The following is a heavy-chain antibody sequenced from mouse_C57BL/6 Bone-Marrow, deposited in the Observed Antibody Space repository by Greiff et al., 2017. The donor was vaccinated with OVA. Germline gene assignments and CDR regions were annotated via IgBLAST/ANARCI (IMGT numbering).Heavy chain of an antibody. CDR2: IYPGDGDT. V-gene: IGHV1-82*01. CDR1: GYAFSSSW. J-gene: IGHJ1*03. Sequence: QVQLKQSGPELVKPGASVKFSCKASGYAFSSSWMNWVKQRPGKGLEWIGRIYPGDGDTNYNGKFKGKATLTADKSSSTAYMQLSSLTSEDSAVDFCANSLLRYWYFDVWGTGTTVTVSS. CDR3: ANSLLRYWYFDV. D-gene: IGHD1-2*01.